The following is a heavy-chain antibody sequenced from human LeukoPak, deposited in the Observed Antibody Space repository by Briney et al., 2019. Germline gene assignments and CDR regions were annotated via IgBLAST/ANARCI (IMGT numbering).Heavy chain of an antibody. CDR2: IYTSGST. CDR3: ARDQRQLDGKNWFDR. Sequence: PSETLSLTCTVSGGSISNYYWSWIRQPAGKGLEWIGRIYTSGSTNYNPSLKSRVTMSVDTSKNQFSLKLSSVTAADTAVYYCARDQRQLDGKNWFDRWGQGTLVTVSS. CDR1: GGSISNYY. J-gene: IGHJ5*02. D-gene: IGHD6-13*01. V-gene: IGHV4-4*07.